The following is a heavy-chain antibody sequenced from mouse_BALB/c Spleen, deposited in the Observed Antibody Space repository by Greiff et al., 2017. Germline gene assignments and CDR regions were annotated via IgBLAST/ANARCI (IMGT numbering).Heavy chain of an antibody. Sequence: QVQLQQSGPGLVQPSQSLSITCTVSGFSLTSYGVHWVRQSPGKGLEWLGVIWSGGSTDYNAAFISRLSISKDNSKSQVFFKMNSLQANDTAIYYCASYYCGSSYDAMDYWGQGTSVTVSS. V-gene: IGHV2-2*02. CDR2: IWSGGST. CDR1: GFSLTSYG. D-gene: IGHD1-1*01. CDR3: ASYYCGSSYDAMDY. J-gene: IGHJ4*01.